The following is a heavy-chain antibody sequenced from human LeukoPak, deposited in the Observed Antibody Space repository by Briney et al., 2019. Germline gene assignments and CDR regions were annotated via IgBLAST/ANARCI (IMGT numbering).Heavy chain of an antibody. Sequence: GGSLRLSCAASGFTFSSYAMSWVRQAPGKGLEWVSAISGSGGSTYYADSAKGRFTISRDNSKNTLYLQMNSLRAEDTAVYYCAKAGGSGTPQSKFDPWGQGTLVTVSS. CDR3: AKAGGSGTPQSKFDP. D-gene: IGHD3-10*01. CDR2: ISGSGGST. CDR1: GFTFSSYA. V-gene: IGHV3-23*01. J-gene: IGHJ5*02.